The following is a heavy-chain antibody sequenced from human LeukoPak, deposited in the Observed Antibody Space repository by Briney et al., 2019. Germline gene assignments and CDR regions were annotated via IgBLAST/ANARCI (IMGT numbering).Heavy chain of an antibody. J-gene: IGHJ4*02. CDR1: GFTFSSYS. D-gene: IGHD2-15*01. V-gene: IGHV3-48*02. Sequence: GGSLTLSCAASGFTFSSYSMNWVRQAPGKGREWVSYISTTGSTIYYADSVKGRFTISRDNAKNSLNLRMSSLRDEDTAVYYCARARYWAFDYWGQGTLVTVSS. CDR2: ISTTGSTI. CDR3: ARARYWAFDY.